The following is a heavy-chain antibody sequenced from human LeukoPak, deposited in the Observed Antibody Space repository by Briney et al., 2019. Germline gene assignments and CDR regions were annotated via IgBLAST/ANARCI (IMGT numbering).Heavy chain of an antibody. CDR2: ISDDGTFT. D-gene: IGHD1-14*01. J-gene: IGHJ4*02. CDR1: GFTFSSNG. CDR3: ARDPYRDAPDYFDY. Sequence: PGGSLRLSCAASGFTFSSNGMSWVRQAPGKGLEWVAVISDDGTFTLYGDSVRGRFTISRDSSKNTLYLQMNSLRPEDTAVYYCARDPYRDAPDYFDYWGQGTLVTVSS. V-gene: IGHV3-30*03.